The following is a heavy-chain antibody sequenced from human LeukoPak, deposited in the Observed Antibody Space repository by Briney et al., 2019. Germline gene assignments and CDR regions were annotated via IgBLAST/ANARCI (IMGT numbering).Heavy chain of an antibody. J-gene: IGHJ6*03. CDR2: ISYDGSNK. CDR1: GFTFSSYA. V-gene: IGHV3-30-3*01. Sequence: PGRSLRLSCAASGFTFSSYAMHWVRQAPGKGLEWVAVISYDGSNKYYADSVKGRFTISRDNSKNTLYLQMNSLRAEDTAVYYCARSQWELNYYYYYYYMDVWGKGTTVTVSS. CDR3: ARSQWELNYYYYYYYMDV. D-gene: IGHD1-26*01.